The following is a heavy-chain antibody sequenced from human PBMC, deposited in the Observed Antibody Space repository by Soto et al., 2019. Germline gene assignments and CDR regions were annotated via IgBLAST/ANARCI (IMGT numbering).Heavy chain of an antibody. CDR1: GGSISNYY. J-gene: IGHJ5*02. Sequence: SETLSLTCTVSGGSISNYYWSWIRQPPGKGLEWVGYIYYSGIANYNPSLKSRVTISVDMSKNQFSLRLGSVTAADTAMYYCARGVRLFRGSFDPWGQGTLVTVSS. V-gene: IGHV4-59*08. CDR2: IYYSGIA. D-gene: IGHD2-15*01. CDR3: ARGVRLFRGSFDP.